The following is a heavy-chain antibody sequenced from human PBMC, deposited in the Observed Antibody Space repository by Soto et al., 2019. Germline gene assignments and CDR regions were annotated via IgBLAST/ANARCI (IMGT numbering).Heavy chain of an antibody. Sequence: PSETLSLTCTVSGGSISSYYWSWIRQPPGKGLEWIGYIYYSGSTNYNPSLKSRVTISVDTSKNQFSLKLSSVTAADTAVYYCARLTNYYDSSGYHDAFDNWGQVTMVTVSS. J-gene: IGHJ3*02. D-gene: IGHD3-22*01. CDR3: ARLTNYYDSSGYHDAFDN. CDR2: IYYSGST. CDR1: GGSISSYY. V-gene: IGHV4-59*01.